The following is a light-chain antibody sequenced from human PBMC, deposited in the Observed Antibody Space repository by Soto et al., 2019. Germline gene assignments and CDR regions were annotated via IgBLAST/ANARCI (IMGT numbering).Light chain of an antibody. Sequence: DIIMTQSPESLAVSLGERATIKCKSSQSLLYAAMHKDYLAWYQQKPGQPPRLLIYWASTRESGVSDRFSGSGSGTDFTLTVTSMQAEDVAVYYCQQYFNTPWTFGQGTKVEIK. V-gene: IGKV4-1*01. J-gene: IGKJ1*01. CDR3: QQYFNTPWT. CDR2: WAS. CDR1: QSLLYAAMHKDY.